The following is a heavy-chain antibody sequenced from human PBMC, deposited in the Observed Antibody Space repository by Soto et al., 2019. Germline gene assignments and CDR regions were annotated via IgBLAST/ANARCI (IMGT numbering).Heavy chain of an antibody. D-gene: IGHD3-22*01. CDR1: GFTFDDYT. V-gene: IGHV3-43*01. CDR2: ISWDGGST. J-gene: IGHJ4*02. CDR3: AKGRYYYDSSGSAPFDY. Sequence: GGSLRLSCAASGFTFDDYTMHWVRQAPGKGLEWVSLISWDGGSTYYADSVKGRFTISRDNSKNSLYLQMNSLRTEDTALYYCAKGRYYYDSSGSAPFDYWGQGTLVTVSS.